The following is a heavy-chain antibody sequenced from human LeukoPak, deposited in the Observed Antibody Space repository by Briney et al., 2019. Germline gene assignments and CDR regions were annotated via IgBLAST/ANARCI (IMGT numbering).Heavy chain of an antibody. CDR3: ARSMVYAYYMTS. Sequence: PGGSLRLSCAASGFIFSDYYMNWIRQAPGKGLEWVSYISSSGSAIYYADSVKGRFTISRDNTKNSLYLQMNSLRAEDTAIYYCARSMVYAYYMTSGAKGPRSPSP. CDR1: GFIFSDYY. V-gene: IGHV3-11*01. D-gene: IGHD2-8*01. CDR2: ISSSGSAI. J-gene: IGHJ6*03.